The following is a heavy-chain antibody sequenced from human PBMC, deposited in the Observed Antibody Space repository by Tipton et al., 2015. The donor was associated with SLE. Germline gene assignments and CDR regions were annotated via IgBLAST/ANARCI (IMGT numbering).Heavy chain of an antibody. Sequence: TLSLTCTVSSGSISSGNYSWNWIRQPAGKGLEWIGRISTSGSTNYNPSLKSRFTISIDTSKIQFSLKMNSVTAADTAVYYWSRGVYSIFNWFDRWGQGTLVTVSS. D-gene: IGHD4-11*01. V-gene: IGHV4-61*02. CDR3: SRGVYSIFNWFDR. J-gene: IGHJ5*02. CDR1: SGSISSGNYS. CDR2: ISTSGST.